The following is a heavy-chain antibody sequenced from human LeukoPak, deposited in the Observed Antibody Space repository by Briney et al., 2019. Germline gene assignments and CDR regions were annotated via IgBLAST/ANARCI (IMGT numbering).Heavy chain of an antibody. D-gene: IGHD2-15*01. J-gene: IGHJ6*03. CDR3: AKMAAATQYYYYYYYMDV. V-gene: IGHV3-23*01. CDR2: ISGSGGST. Sequence: GGSLRLSCAAAGFTFSSYAMSWVRQAPGEGLEWVSAISGSGGSTYYADSVKGRFTISRDNSKNTLYLQMNSLRAEDTAVYYCAKMAAATQYYYYYYYMDVWGKGTTVTVSS. CDR1: GFTFSSYA.